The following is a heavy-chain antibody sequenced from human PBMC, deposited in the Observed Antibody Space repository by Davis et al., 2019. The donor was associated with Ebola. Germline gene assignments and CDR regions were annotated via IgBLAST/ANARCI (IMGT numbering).Heavy chain of an antibody. J-gene: IGHJ4*02. D-gene: IGHD5-18*01. CDR1: GFTFSGSA. CDR3: TLTAMGGWDY. V-gene: IGHV3-73*01. CDR2: IRSKANSYAT. Sequence: GESLKISCAASGFTFSGSAMHWVRQASGKGLEWVGRIRSKANSYATAYAASVKGRFTISRDDSKNTAYLQMNSPKTEDTAVYYCTLTAMGGWDYWGQGTLVTVSS.